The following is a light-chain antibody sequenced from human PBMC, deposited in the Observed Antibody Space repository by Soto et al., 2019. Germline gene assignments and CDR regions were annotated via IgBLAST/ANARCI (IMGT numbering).Light chain of an antibody. V-gene: IGLV2-23*01. Sequence: QSALTQPASVSGSPGQSITISCTGTSSDVGGYNLVSWYQQYPGKAPKLMIYEAIKRPSGVSNRFSGSKSGNTASLTISGLQAEDEADYYCSSYAGSITLVFGGGTKVTVL. CDR1: SSDVGGYNL. J-gene: IGLJ3*02. CDR2: EAI. CDR3: SSYAGSITLV.